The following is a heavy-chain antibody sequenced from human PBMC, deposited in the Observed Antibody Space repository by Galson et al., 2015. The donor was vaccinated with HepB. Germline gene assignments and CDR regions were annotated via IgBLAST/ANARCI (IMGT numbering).Heavy chain of an antibody. CDR1: GFTFSSYS. V-gene: IGHV3-48*01. J-gene: IGHJ4*02. CDR3: ARDGRFLEWLLSGYYFDY. Sequence: SLRLSCAASGFTFSSYSMNWVRQAPGKGLEWVSYISSSSSTIYYADSVKGRFTISRDNAKNSLYLQMNSLRAEDTAVYYCARDGRFLEWLLSGYYFDYWGQGTLVTVSS. CDR2: ISSSSSTI. D-gene: IGHD3-3*01.